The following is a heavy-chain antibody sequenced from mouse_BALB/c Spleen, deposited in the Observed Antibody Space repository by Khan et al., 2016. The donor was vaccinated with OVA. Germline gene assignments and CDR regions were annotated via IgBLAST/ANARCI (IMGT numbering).Heavy chain of an antibody. Sequence: EVQLQESGPGLVKPSQSLSLTCTVTGYSITSGYAWNWIRQFPGNKLEWMGYISYSGVTSYTPSLKSRISITRDTSTNQFFLKLNSVTTEDTATYYCARGNYYGYYFDYWGQGTTLTVSS. CDR3: ARGNYYGYYFDY. D-gene: IGHD1-1*01. J-gene: IGHJ2*01. CDR1: GYSITSGYA. V-gene: IGHV3-2*02. CDR2: ISYSGVT.